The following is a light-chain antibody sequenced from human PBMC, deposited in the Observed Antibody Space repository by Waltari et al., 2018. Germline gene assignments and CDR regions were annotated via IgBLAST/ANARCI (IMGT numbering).Light chain of an antibody. V-gene: IGKV3-20*01. J-gene: IGKJ1*01. CDR3: QQYGNTART. CDR1: KRVANSY. Sequence: VFTQSPVTLSLSPGERAPLSCSASKRVANSYLAWYQQRPGQAPRLLIYAASSRDTGIPDRFSGSVSGTDFTLTISRLEPEDSAVYYCQQYGNTARTFGQGTKVEIK. CDR2: AAS.